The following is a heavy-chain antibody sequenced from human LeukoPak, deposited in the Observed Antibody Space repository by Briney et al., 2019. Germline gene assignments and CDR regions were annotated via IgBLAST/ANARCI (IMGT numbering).Heavy chain of an antibody. V-gene: IGHV2-70*11. CDR3: ARIRTTKCPYDDA. J-gene: IGHJ6*04. CDR2: IDWDDDE. CDR1: GFSLTISGMC. Sequence: SGPTLVNPTQTLSLTCTFSGFSLTISGMCVNWIRQPPGKALEWLARIDWDDDEYYNPSLKTRLSISKDTSKKQVVLTMTNMDPVDTATYYCARIRTTKCPYDDAWGKGTSVAVSS. D-gene: IGHD1-7*01.